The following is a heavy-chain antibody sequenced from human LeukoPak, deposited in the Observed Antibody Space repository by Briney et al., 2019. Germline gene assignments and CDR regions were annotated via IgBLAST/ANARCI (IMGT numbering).Heavy chain of an antibody. J-gene: IGHJ4*02. Sequence: GGSLSLSCAASGFTVSSNYMSWVRQAPGKGLEWVSIIYSDGSTYYADSVKGRFTISRDNSKNTLCLQMNSLRAEDTAVYYCSRSRPKFKDFDYWGQGTLVTVSS. CDR1: GFTVSSNY. CDR3: SRSRPKFKDFDY. CDR2: IYSDGST. V-gene: IGHV3-66*01.